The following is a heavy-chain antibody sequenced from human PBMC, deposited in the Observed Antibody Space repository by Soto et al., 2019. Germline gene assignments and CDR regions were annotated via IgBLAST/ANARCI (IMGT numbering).Heavy chain of an antibody. CDR1: GYTFTSYA. CDR3: ASAVPAPPLYYYYGMDV. D-gene: IGHD2-2*01. J-gene: IGHJ6*02. CDR2: INAGNGNT. Sequence: ASVKVSCKASGYTFTSYAMHWVRQAPGQRLEWMGWINAGNGNTKYSQKFQGRVTITRDTSASTAYMELSSLRSEDTAVYYCASAVPAPPLYYYYGMDVWGQGTTVTVSS. V-gene: IGHV1-3*01.